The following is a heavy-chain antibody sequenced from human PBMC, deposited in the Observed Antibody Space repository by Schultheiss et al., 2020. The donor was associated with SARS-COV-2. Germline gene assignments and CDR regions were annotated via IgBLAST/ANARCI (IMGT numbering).Heavy chain of an antibody. D-gene: IGHD5-12*01. CDR2: ISYDGSNK. CDR3: AKPKWADIVANLDY. J-gene: IGHJ4*02. Sequence: GESLKISCAASGFTFSSYGMHWVRQAPGKGLEWVAVISYDGSNKYYADSVKGRFTISRDNSKNTLYLQMNSLRAEDTAVYYCAKPKWADIVANLDYWGQGTLVTVSS. CDR1: GFTFSSYG. V-gene: IGHV3-30*18.